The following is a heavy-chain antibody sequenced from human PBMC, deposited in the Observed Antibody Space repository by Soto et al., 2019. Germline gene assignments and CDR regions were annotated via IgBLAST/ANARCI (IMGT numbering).Heavy chain of an antibody. CDR1: GFTLTNSA. CDR3: VAELYSGGGCCSFDF. Sequence: SVKVSCKTSGFTLTNSAVQWVRQARGQRLEWIGWIIVASGRTNYAREVQERVTISRDTSTSTAYMELSGLRSEDTAVYYCVAELYSGGGCCSFDFWGQGTMVTVSS. CDR2: IIVASGRT. V-gene: IGHV1-58*01. J-gene: IGHJ3*01. D-gene: IGHD2-21*02.